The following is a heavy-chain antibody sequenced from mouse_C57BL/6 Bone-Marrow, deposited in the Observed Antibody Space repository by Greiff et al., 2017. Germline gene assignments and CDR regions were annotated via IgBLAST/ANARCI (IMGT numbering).Heavy chain of an antibody. Sequence: VKLQQPGAELVRPGTSVKLSCKASGYTFTSYWMHWVKQRPGQGLEWIGVIDPSDSYTNYNQKFKGKATLTVDTSSSTAYMQLSSLTSEDSAVYYCAGTAQATFLYYYAMDYWGQGTSVTVSS. CDR3: AGTAQATFLYYYAMDY. J-gene: IGHJ4*01. CDR1: GYTFTSYW. CDR2: IDPSDSYT. D-gene: IGHD3-2*02. V-gene: IGHV1-59*01.